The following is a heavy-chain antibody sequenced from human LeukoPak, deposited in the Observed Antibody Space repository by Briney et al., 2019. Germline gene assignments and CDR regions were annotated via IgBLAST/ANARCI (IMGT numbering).Heavy chain of an antibody. J-gene: IGHJ6*03. D-gene: IGHD3-10*01. V-gene: IGHV4-38-2*02. CDR3: ARYGISSEDYHMDV. CDR1: GYSISSGYY. Sequence: SETLSLTCTVSGYSISSGYYWGWIRQPPGKGLEWIGSIYHSGSTYYNPSLKSRVTISVDTSKNQFSLKLSSVSAADTAVYFCARYGISSEDYHMDVWGKGTTVTVSS. CDR2: IYHSGST.